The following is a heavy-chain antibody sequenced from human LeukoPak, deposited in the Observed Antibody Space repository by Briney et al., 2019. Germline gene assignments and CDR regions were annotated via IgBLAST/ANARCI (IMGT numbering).Heavy chain of an antibody. Sequence: GGSLRLSCAASGFTFKLYWLHWVGQVPGKAPVWVSRINDDGSDTRYADSVKGRFTISRDDATNMVFLQMNSLRPEDTAIYYCIRGGPSTWSWGQGTLVTVSS. CDR3: IRGGPSTWS. CDR2: INDDGSDT. J-gene: IGHJ5*02. CDR1: GFTFKLYW. D-gene: IGHD2-15*01. V-gene: IGHV3-74*01.